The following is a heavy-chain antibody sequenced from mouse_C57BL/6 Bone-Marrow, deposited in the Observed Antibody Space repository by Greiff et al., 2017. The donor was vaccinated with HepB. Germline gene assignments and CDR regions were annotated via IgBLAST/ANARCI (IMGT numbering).Heavy chain of an antibody. Sequence: VKLMESGAELARPGASVKLSCKASGYTFTSYGISWVKQRTGQGLEWIGEIYPRSGNTYYNEKFKGKATLTADKSSSTAYMELRSLTSEDSAVYFCARLGLRTFDYWGQGTTLTVSS. D-gene: IGHD1-1*01. CDR3: ARLGLRTFDY. V-gene: IGHV1-81*01. CDR2: IYPRSGNT. J-gene: IGHJ2*01. CDR1: GYTFTSYG.